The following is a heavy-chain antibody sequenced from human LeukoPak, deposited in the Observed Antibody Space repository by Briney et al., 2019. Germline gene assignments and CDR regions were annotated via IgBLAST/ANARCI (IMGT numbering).Heavy chain of an antibody. D-gene: IGHD2-2*01. CDR1: GFTFSSYA. Sequence: GGSLRLSCAASGFTFSSYAMSWVRQAPGKGLEWVSAISGSGGSTYYADSVEGRFTISRDNSRNTLYQQMNSLSAEDTAVYYCAKDRKYCSSTSCPYYFDYWGQGTLVTVSS. CDR3: AKDRKYCSSTSCPYYFDY. J-gene: IGHJ4*02. V-gene: IGHV3-23*01. CDR2: ISGSGGST.